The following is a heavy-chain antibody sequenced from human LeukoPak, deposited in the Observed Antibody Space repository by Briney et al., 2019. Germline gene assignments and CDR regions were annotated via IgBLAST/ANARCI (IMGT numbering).Heavy chain of an antibody. J-gene: IGHJ4*02. Sequence: GGSLRLSCVASGFTFSSYNMDWVRQVPGEGLQWVSYISSSSDNIYYADSVKGRFTISRDNAKNSLYLQMNSLRAEDTAVYYCARDLGSSWYMSNYWGQGTLVTVSS. D-gene: IGHD6-13*01. CDR1: GFTFSSYN. V-gene: IGHV3-48*04. CDR3: ARDLGSSWYMSNY. CDR2: ISSSSDNI.